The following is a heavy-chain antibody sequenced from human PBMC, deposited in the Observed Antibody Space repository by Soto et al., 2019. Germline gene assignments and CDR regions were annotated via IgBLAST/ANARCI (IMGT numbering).Heavy chain of an antibody. J-gene: IGHJ4*02. CDR1: GDSMSSGEYS. Sequence: PSETLSLTCTVSGDSMSSGEYSWSWIRQPPGRGPEWIGYIYHRDSTYYNPSLRSRVTISVDRSANQFSLRLISVTAADSGVYYCARGFSRIAARQGDYFDSWGRGTLVNV. CDR3: ARGFSRIAARQGDYFDS. CDR2: IYHRDST. V-gene: IGHV4-30-2*01. D-gene: IGHD6-6*01.